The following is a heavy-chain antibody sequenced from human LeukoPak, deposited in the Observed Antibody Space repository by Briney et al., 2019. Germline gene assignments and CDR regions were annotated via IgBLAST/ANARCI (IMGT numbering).Heavy chain of an antibody. D-gene: IGHD3-10*01. V-gene: IGHV3-23*01. CDR1: GFTFSSLH. CDR3: AKNTGWSGSYFDY. Sequence: GGSLRLSCAASGFTFSSLHMTWVRQAPGKGLEWVSGTSASGDSTYYADSVKGRFTISRDNSKSTLYLQMNSLRAEDTAVYYCAKNTGWSGSYFDYWGQGTLVNVSS. J-gene: IGHJ4*02. CDR2: TSASGDST.